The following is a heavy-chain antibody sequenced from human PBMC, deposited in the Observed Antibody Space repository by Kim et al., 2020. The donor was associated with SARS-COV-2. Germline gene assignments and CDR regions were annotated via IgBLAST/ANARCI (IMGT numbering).Heavy chain of an antibody. J-gene: IGHJ3*02. CDR2: INPNSGGT. V-gene: IGHV1-2*02. CDR3: ARDKTSAITMIVADAFDI. Sequence: ASVKVSCKASGYTFTGYYMHWVRQAPGQGLEWMGWINPNSGGTNYAQKFQGRVTMTRDTSISTAYMELSRLRSDDTAVYYCARDKTSAITMIVADAFDIWGQGTMVTVSS. CDR1: GYTFTGYY. D-gene: IGHD3-22*01.